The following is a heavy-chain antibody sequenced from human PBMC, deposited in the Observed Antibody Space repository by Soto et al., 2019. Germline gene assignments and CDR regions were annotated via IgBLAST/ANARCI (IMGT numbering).Heavy chain of an antibody. CDR1: GFSLTSIGVG. CDR2: IYWNDYR. Sequence: QITLKESGPPLGKPTETLTLSCTFSGFSLTSIGVGVGWIRQPPGKALGWIAVIYWNDYRRYSPALESRLTITKETSKNQVVLTVTNMDHMDTATYYCGHRSRGHEFWGVDYWDEGTLVTVSS. D-gene: IGHD5-12*01. CDR3: GHRSRGHEFWGVDY. J-gene: IGHJ4*02. V-gene: IGHV2-5*01.